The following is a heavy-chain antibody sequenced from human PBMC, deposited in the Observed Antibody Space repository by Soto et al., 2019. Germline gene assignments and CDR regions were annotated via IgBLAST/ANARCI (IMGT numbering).Heavy chain of an antibody. Sequence: QVQLVESGGGVVQPGRSLRLSCAASGFTFSSYPMHWVRQAPGKGLEWVAVISYDGSNKYYVDSVKGRFTISRDNSKNTLSLQMNSLIPEDTTVYYCARDSATVADYYYTMDVWGQGTTVTVSS. CDR2: ISYDGSNK. V-gene: IGHV3-30-3*01. CDR1: GFTFSSYP. D-gene: IGHD4-17*01. CDR3: ARDSATVADYYYTMDV. J-gene: IGHJ6*02.